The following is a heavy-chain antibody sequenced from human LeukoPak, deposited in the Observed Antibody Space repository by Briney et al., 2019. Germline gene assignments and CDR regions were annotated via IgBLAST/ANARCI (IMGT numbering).Heavy chain of an antibody. J-gene: IGHJ4*02. D-gene: IGHD3-10*01. CDR3: ARQRAYYGSGSYYSGFDY. CDR2: IYYSGST. Sequence: PSETLSLTCTVSGDSINSSSYFCAWIRQPPGKGLGWIGSIYYSGSTHYNTSLESPVTMSVDTSKNQLSLKLTSVTAADAAVYYCARQRAYYGSGSYYSGFDYWGQGALITVSS. CDR1: GDSINSSSYF. V-gene: IGHV4-39*01.